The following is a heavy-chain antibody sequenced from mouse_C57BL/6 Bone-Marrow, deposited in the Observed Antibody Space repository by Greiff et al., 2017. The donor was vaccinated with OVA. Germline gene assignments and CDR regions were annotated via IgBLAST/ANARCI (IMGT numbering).Heavy chain of an antibody. CDR1: GYTFTSYW. V-gene: IGHV1-69*01. Sequence: VQLQQPGAELVMPGASVKLSCKASGYTFTSYWMHWVKQRPGQGLEWIGEIDPSASYTNYNQKFKGKSTLTVDKSSSTAYMQLSSLTSEDSAVYYCAREGNYDYNFDYWGQGTTLTVSS. CDR2: IDPSASYT. CDR3: AREGNYDYNFDY. D-gene: IGHD2-4*01. J-gene: IGHJ2*01.